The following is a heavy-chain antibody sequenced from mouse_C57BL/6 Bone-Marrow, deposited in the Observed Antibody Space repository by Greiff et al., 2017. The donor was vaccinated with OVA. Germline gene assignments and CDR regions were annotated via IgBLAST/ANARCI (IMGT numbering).Heavy chain of an antibody. CDR3: TRPYYY. D-gene: IGHD1-1*01. Sequence: VQLQESGAELVRPGASVTLSCKASGYTFTDYEMHWVKQTPVHGLEWIGAIDPETGGTAYNQKFKGKAILTADKSSSTAYMELRSLTSEDSAVYYCTRPYYYWGQGTLVTVSA. CDR1: GYTFTDYE. CDR2: IDPETGGT. J-gene: IGHJ3*01. V-gene: IGHV1-15*01.